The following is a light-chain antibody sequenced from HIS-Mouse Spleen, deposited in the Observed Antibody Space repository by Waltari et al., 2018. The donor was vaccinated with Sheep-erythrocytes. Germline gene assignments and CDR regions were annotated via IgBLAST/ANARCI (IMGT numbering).Light chain of an antibody. CDR3: CSYAGSYNHV. V-gene: IGLV2-11*01. CDR1: SSDFGGYNY. Sequence: QSALTQPRSVSGSPGQSVTIPCPGTSSDFGGYNYVSWYQQHPGKSPKLMIYDVSKRPSGVPDRFSGSKSGNTASLTISGLQAEDEADYYCCSYAGSYNHVFATGTKV. J-gene: IGLJ1*01. CDR2: DVS.